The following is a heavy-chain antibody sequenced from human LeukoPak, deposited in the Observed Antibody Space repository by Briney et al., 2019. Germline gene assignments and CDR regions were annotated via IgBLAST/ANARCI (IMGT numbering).Heavy chain of an antibody. V-gene: IGHV3-30*02. D-gene: IGHD6-13*01. J-gene: IGHJ4*02. Sequence: GGSLRLSCAASGFTFSSYGMHWVRQAPGKGLEWVAFIRYDGSNKYYADSVKGRFTISRDNSKNTLYLQMNSLRAEDTAVYYCAKGGLQLFHFDCLRQRSLVSDCS. CDR2: IRYDGSNK. CDR3: AKGGLQLFHFDC. CDR1: GFTFSSYG.